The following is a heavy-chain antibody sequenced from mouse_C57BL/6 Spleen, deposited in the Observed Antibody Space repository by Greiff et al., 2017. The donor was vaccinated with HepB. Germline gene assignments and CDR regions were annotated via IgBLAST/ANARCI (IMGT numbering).Heavy chain of an antibody. Sequence: QVHVKQSGAELVRPGASVKLSCKASGYTFTDYYINWVKQRPGQGLEWIARIYPGSGNTYYNEKFKGKATLTAEKSSSTAYMQLSSLTSEDSAVYFCARSPYYYGSRGYFDVWGTGTTVTVSS. CDR3: ARSPYYYGSRGYFDV. CDR1: GYTFTDYY. V-gene: IGHV1-76*01. D-gene: IGHD1-1*01. J-gene: IGHJ1*03. CDR2: IYPGSGNT.